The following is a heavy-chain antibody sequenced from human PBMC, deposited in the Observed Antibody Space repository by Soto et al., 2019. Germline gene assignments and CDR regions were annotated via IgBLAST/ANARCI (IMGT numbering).Heavy chain of an antibody. CDR3: ARDRVESGYPEYFQH. CDR1: GFTVSSNY. J-gene: IGHJ1*01. V-gene: IGHV3-53*01. CDR2: ISSGGST. D-gene: IGHD3-22*01. Sequence: EVQLVESGGGLIQPGGSLRLSCAASGFTVSSNYMSWFRQAPGKGLEWVSVISSGGSTYYADSVKGRFTISRDNSKNTLYLQMNSLRAEDTAVYYCARDRVESGYPEYFQHWGQGTLVTVSS.